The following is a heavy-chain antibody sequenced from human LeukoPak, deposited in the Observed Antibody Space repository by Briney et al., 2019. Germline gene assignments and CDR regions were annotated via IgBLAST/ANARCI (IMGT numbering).Heavy chain of an antibody. V-gene: IGHV1-2*02. CDR1: GYTFTGQY. CDR2: INPNSGGT. Sequence: ASVKVSCKASGYTFTGQYLHWVRQAPGQGLEWMGWINPNSGGTNYAQKFQGRVTMTRDTSISTAYMELSRLRSDDTAVYYCAREVVGATNAFDIWGQGTMVTVSS. J-gene: IGHJ3*02. D-gene: IGHD1-26*01. CDR3: AREVVGATNAFDI.